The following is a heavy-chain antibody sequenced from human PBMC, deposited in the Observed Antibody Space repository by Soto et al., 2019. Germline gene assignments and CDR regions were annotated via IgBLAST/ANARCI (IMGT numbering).Heavy chain of an antibody. CDR3: AKGRGGKTVANFGMDV. Sequence: ASVKVSCKASGDSVSNDYLHWVRQAPGQGFEWLGLISPFGGATAYAQRFEGRVTVTMDKSSTTLYLELSSLRSDDTAVYYCAKGRGGKTVANFGMDVWGQGVTVTVSS. D-gene: IGHD3-16*01. CDR2: ISPFGGAT. CDR1: GDSVSNDY. J-gene: IGHJ6*02. V-gene: IGHV1-46*01.